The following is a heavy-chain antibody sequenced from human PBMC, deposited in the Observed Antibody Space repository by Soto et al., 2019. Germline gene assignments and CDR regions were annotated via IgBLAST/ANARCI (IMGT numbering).Heavy chain of an antibody. D-gene: IGHD5-18*01. CDR1: GFTFSSYG. CDR2: ITYDGSNK. J-gene: IGHJ5*02. V-gene: IGHV3-30*18. Sequence: GGSLRLSCAASGFTFSSYGMHWVRQAPGKGLEWVAVITYDGSNKYYADSVKGRFTFSRDNSKNTMYLQMNSLRAEDKAVYSCEKALRDTAMASEDPWGQGTLVTVSS. CDR3: EKALRDTAMASEDP.